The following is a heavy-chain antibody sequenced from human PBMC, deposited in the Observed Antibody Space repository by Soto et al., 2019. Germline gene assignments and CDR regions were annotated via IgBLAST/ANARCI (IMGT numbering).Heavy chain of an antibody. CDR1: GGSISNYY. V-gene: IGHV4-4*07. D-gene: IGHD3-3*01. CDR3: ARGGQDFWSGPFYY. Sequence: PSETLSLTCTVSGGSISNYYCNWIRQPAGKGLEWIGRIDTSGSTNCNPSLKSRVTMSVDTSKQEFSPKLSSVTAADTALYYCARGGQDFWSGPFYYWGRGALVTVSS. J-gene: IGHJ4*02. CDR2: IDTSGST.